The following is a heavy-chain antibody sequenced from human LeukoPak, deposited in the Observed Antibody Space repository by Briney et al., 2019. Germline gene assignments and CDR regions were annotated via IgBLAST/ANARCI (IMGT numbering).Heavy chain of an antibody. CDR3: ARGPPPYIQLWSAYYYYGMDV. Sequence: SETLSLTCAVYGGSFSGYYWSWIRQPPGKGLEWIGEINHSGGTNYNPSPKSRVTISVDTSKNQFSLKLSSVTAADTAVYYCARGPPPYIQLWSAYYYYGMDVWGQGTTVTVSS. CDR1: GGSFSGYY. V-gene: IGHV4-34*01. J-gene: IGHJ6*02. D-gene: IGHD5-18*01. CDR2: INHSGGT.